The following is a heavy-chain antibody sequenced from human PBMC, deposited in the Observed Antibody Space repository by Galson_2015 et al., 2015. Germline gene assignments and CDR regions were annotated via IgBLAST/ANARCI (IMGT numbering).Heavy chain of an antibody. CDR3: TTDRAINRSYYDYYYGMEV. Sequence: SLRLSCAASGFTFSNAWMSWVRQAPGKGLEWVGRTKSKTDGGTTDYAAPVKGRFTISRDDSKNTLYLQMNSLKTEDTAVYYCTTDRAINRSYYDYYYGMEVWGQGTTVTVSS. D-gene: IGHD1-26*01. V-gene: IGHV3-15*01. CDR1: GFTFSNAW. CDR2: TKSKTDGGTT. J-gene: IGHJ6*02.